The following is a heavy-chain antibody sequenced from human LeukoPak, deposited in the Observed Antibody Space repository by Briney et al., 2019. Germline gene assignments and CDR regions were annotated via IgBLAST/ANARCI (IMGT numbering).Heavy chain of an antibody. J-gene: IGHJ6*04. D-gene: IGHD2-2*01. Sequence: ASVKVSCKASGYTFASYGISWVRQAPGQGLEWMGWISANNGNTNYAQKFQGRVTITANKSTSTAYMELSSLRSEDTAVYYCAICRRTSCRRFYNNNAMDTWGKGTPVTASS. CDR2: ISANNGNT. CDR1: GYTFASYG. V-gene: IGHV1-18*04. CDR3: AICRRTSCRRFYNNNAMDT.